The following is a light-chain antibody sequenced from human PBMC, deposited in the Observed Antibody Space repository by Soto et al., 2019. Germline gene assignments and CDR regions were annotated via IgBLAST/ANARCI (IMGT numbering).Light chain of an antibody. Sequence: DIQMTQSPSSLSASVGDRVTITCQASQDINTYLNWSQQKPGKAPKLLIYHASNLQTGVPSRFSGSGSGTEFSFTINSLQPEDVATYYCQQYNNLPLTFGGGTKVDIK. CDR1: QDINTY. V-gene: IGKV1-33*01. J-gene: IGKJ4*01. CDR3: QQYNNLPLT. CDR2: HAS.